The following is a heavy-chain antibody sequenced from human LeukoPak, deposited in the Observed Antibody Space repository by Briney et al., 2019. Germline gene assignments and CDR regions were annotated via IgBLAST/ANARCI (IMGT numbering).Heavy chain of an antibody. V-gene: IGHV3-7*05. Sequence: GGSLRLSCAASGFTLSSYLMTWVRQAPGKRLDWVAKIKQDGSDKYYVDSVKGRFTISRDNAKNSLYLQMNSLRAEDTAVYYCARTDFWSGYHRGYFDCWGQGTLVTVSS. J-gene: IGHJ4*02. D-gene: IGHD3-3*01. CDR2: IKQDGSDK. CDR3: ARTDFWSGYHRGYFDC. CDR1: GFTLSSYL.